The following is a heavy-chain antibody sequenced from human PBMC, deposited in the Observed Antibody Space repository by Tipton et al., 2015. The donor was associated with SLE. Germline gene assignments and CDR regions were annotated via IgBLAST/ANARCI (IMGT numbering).Heavy chain of an antibody. CDR1: GASTSDDPYF. J-gene: IGHJ6*01. CDR2: IYTSGNT. Sequence: TLSLTCAVSGASTSDDPYFYNWLRQPAGRGLEWIGQIYTSGNTIYHPSLKSRVTISLDTSKRHFSLNLASVTAADTAVYFCARGRSSTMYGLDMWGQGTAVTVS. V-gene: IGHV4-61*09. CDR3: ARGRSSTMYGLDM. D-gene: IGHD3-10*02.